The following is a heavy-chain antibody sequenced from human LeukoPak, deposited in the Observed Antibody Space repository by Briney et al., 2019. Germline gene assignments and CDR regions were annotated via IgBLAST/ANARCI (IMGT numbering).Heavy chain of an antibody. V-gene: IGHV4-59*01. CDR3: AREGTVAGTGRAPNDAFDI. D-gene: IGHD6-19*01. J-gene: IGHJ3*02. CDR1: GGSISSYY. CDR2: IYYSGST. Sequence: PSETLSLTCTVSGGSISSYYWSWIRQPPGKGLEWIGYIYYSGSTNYNPSLKSRVTISVDTSKNQFSLKLSSVTAADTAVYYCAREGTVAGTGRAPNDAFDIWGQGTMVTVSS.